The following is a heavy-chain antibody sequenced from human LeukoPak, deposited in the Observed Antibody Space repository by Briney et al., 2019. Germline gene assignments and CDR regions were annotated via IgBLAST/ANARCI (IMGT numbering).Heavy chain of an antibody. J-gene: IGHJ4*02. CDR1: GGSISSYY. CDR3: ARHARSSGWQFDF. D-gene: IGHD6-19*01. Sequence: WETLSLTCTVSGGSISSYYCSSIRQPPGKGLGCIEYIYYRRSTNYNPSLKGRVTISVDTYKNQFSLKLSSVTAAETAVYYCARHARSSGWQFDFWGQGTLVTVSS. CDR2: IYYRRST. V-gene: IGHV4-59*08.